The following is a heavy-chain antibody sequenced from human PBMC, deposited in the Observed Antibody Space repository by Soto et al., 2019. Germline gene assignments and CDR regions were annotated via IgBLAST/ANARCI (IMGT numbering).Heavy chain of an antibody. D-gene: IGHD6-19*01. J-gene: IGHJ4*02. Sequence: SETLSLTCTVSGGSISSGGYYWSWIRQHPGKGLEWIGYIYYSGSTYYNPSLKSRVTISVDTSKNQFSLKLSSVTAADTAVYYCARDSSSGWYVGHFDYWGQGTLVTVSS. V-gene: IGHV4-31*03. CDR2: IYYSGST. CDR3: ARDSSSGWYVGHFDY. CDR1: GGSISSGGYY.